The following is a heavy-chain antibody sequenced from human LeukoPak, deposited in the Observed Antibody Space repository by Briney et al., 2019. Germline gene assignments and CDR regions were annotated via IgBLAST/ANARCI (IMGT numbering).Heavy chain of an antibody. J-gene: IGHJ3*02. V-gene: IGHV4-61*02. CDR2: IFNTGST. CDR1: GDSIGRGSYY. Sequence: PSQTLSLTCAVSGDSIGRGSYYWGWIRQPAGKAPEWIGRIFNTGSTSYNPSLKSRVTISVDTSKNQFSLNLRSVTAADTAVYYCARHRGAFDIWGQGTMVTVSS. CDR3: ARHRGAFDI.